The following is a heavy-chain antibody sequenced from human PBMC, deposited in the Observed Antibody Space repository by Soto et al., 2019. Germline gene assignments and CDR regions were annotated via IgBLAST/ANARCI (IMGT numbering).Heavy chain of an antibody. CDR2: ISGSGGST. V-gene: IGHV3-23*01. CDR1: GFTFSSYA. Sequence: GGSLRLSCAASGFTFSSYAMSWVRQAPGKGLEWVSAISGSGGSTYYADSVKGRFTISRDNSKNTLYLQMNSLRAEDTAVYYCAKEFEATMDIVATIPNYFDYWGQGTLVTVSS. J-gene: IGHJ4*02. CDR3: AKEFEATMDIVATIPNYFDY. D-gene: IGHD5-12*01.